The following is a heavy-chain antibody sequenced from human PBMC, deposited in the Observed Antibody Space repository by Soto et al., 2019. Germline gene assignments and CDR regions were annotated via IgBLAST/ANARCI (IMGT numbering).Heavy chain of an antibody. CDR2: ISHSGTST. V-gene: IGHV3-23*01. J-gene: IGHJ5*02. D-gene: IGHD3-10*01. Sequence: EVQRLESGGGLVQPGGSLRLSCAVSGVNFSNFAMNWVRQAPGKGLEWVSGISHSGTSTYYADSVKGRFTISRDNSKNTLYLQMNSLRAEDTAVYYCAKGSWVHHGSEGGNWLDPWGQGHLVTVSS. CDR3: AKGSWVHHGSEGGNWLDP. CDR1: GVNFSNFA.